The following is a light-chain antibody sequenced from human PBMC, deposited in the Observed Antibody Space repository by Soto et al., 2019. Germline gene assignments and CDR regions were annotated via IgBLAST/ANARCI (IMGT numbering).Light chain of an antibody. Sequence: EIVMTQSPATLSVSPGERATLSCRASQSVSSNLAWYQQKPGQAPRLLIYGASTRATGIPARFSGSGSGTEVTLTISSPQSEDFAVYYCQQDNNWPPYTFGQGTKLEIK. CDR2: GAS. CDR1: QSVSSN. V-gene: IGKV3-15*01. J-gene: IGKJ2*01. CDR3: QQDNNWPPYT.